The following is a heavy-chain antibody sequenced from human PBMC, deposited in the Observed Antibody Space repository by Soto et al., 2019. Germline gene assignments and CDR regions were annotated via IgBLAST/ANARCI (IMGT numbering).Heavy chain of an antibody. CDR3: AGGHPLLGGELPKDY. J-gene: IGHJ4*02. V-gene: IGHV3-30-3*01. CDR1: GFTFSSYA. Sequence: GGSLRLSCAASGFTFSSYAMHWVRQAPGKGLEWVAVISYDGSNKYYADSVKGRFTISRDNSKNTLYLQMNSLRAEDTAVYYCAGGHPLLGGELPKDYWGQGTLVTVSS. CDR2: ISYDGSNK. D-gene: IGHD3-10*01.